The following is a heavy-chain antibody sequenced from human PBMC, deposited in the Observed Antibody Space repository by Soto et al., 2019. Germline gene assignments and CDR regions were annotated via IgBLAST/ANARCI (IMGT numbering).Heavy chain of an antibody. J-gene: IGHJ6*02. V-gene: IGHV4-34*01. CDR3: ARTGFHSIIAVAAYGMDV. CDR2: INHSGST. D-gene: IGHD6-19*01. Sequence: SETLSLTCAVYGGSFSGYYWSWIRQPPGKGLEWIGEINHSGSTNYNPSLKKRVTISVDTSKNQFSLKLSSVTAADTAVYYCARTGFHSIIAVAAYGMDVWGQGTTVTVSS. CDR1: GGSFSGYY.